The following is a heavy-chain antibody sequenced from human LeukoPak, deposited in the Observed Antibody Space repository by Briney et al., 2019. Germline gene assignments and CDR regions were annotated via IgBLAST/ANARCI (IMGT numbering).Heavy chain of an antibody. CDR3: ARGPLTIFGVVIVQGYYYGMDV. CDR1: GGSFSGYY. CDR2: INHSGST. Sequence: PSETLSLTCAVYGGSFSGYYWSWIRQPPGKGLEWIGEINHSGSTNYNPSLKSRVTISVDTSKNQFSLKLSSVTAADTAVYYCARGPLTIFGVVIVQGYYYGMDVWGQGTTVTVSS. D-gene: IGHD3-3*01. J-gene: IGHJ6*02. V-gene: IGHV4-34*01.